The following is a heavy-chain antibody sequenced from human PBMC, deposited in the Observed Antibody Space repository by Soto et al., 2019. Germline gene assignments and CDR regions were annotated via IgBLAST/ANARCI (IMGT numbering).Heavy chain of an antibody. J-gene: IGHJ4*02. Sequence: GGSLRLSCTASGFTFRTYAMTWFRQAPGRGLEWVSAISGSAGTFYATSVKGRFTISRDNSRSTVYLQMHSLRAEESAIYYCAKDKDYDFTWGSDRYTYHYWVRGTLVTVSS. CDR2: ISGSAGT. V-gene: IGHV3-23*01. D-gene: IGHD3-16*02. CDR3: AKDKDYDFTWGSDRYTYHY. CDR1: GFTFRTYA.